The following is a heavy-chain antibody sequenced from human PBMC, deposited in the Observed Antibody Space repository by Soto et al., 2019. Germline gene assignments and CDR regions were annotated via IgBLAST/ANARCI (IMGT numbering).Heavy chain of an antibody. D-gene: IGHD2-8*01. CDR1: GFTFTDYY. J-gene: IGHJ6*02. V-gene: IGHV3-11*06. Sequence: QVQLVESGGGLVKPGGSLRLSCAASGFTFTDYYMNWVRQVPGKGLEWLSYISTRSTYTDYADSVKGRFTISRDNAKNSVYLQMNSLRAEDTAVYYCARDLAAHVTNTQARNAMDVWGQGTTVTVAS. CDR3: ARDLAAHVTNTQARNAMDV. CDR2: ISTRSTYT.